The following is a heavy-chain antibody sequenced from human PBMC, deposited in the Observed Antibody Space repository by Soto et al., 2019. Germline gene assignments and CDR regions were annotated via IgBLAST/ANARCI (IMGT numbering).Heavy chain of an antibody. J-gene: IGHJ6*02. Sequence: GGSLRLSCAASGFTFSSYWMNWVRQAPGKELKRVNNIKQERSEKYYVDSVKGRFTISRDNAKNSLYLQMNSLRAEDTAVYYCARFYYDSSGYLPSPYYYYYGMDVWGQGTTVTVSS. D-gene: IGHD3-22*01. V-gene: IGHV3-7*04. CDR1: GFTFSSYW. CDR3: ARFYYDSSGYLPSPYYYYYGMDV. CDR2: IKQERSEK.